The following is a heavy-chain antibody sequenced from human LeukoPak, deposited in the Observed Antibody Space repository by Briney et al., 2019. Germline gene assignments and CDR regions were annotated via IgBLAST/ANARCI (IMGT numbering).Heavy chain of an antibody. CDR2: IKQDGSEK. V-gene: IGHV3-7*01. D-gene: IGHD6-6*01. Sequence: PGGSLRLSCAASGFTFSSYWMSWVRQAPGKGLEWVANIKQDGSEKYYVDSVKGRFTISRDNAKNSLYLQMNSLRAEDTAVYYCARDDFGGVHSAHSSSSFPLIDWGQGTLVTVSS. CDR1: GFTFSSYW. J-gene: IGHJ4*02. CDR3: ARDDFGGVHSAHSSSSFPLID.